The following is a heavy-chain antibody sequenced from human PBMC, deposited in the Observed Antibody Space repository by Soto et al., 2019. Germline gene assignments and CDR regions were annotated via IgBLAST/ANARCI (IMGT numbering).Heavy chain of an antibody. Sequence: GVSLRRSCAASGFTFSNAWMSWFRQAPGRGLEWVGRIKSKTDGGTTDYAAPVKGRFTISRDDSKNTLYLQMNSLKTEDTAVYYCTTDLRVTHFDWFPAPGYWGQGTLVTVSS. CDR1: GFTFSNAW. CDR3: TTDLRVTHFDWFPAPGY. CDR2: IKSKTDGGTT. D-gene: IGHD3-9*01. J-gene: IGHJ4*02. V-gene: IGHV3-15*01.